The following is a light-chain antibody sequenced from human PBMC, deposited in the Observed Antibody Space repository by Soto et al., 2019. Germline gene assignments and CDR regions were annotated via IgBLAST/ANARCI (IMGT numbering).Light chain of an antibody. CDR2: QAS. V-gene: IGKV1-5*03. CDR3: LQYQSYWT. CDR1: QSISRQ. Sequence: DIQMTQSPSTLSASVGDRVSITCRASQSISRQLAWYQQKPGKAPNLLIYQASNLETGVPSRFTGSGSGTEFNLTISSLQTDDLATYYWLQYQSYWTFGQGTKVEVK. J-gene: IGKJ1*01.